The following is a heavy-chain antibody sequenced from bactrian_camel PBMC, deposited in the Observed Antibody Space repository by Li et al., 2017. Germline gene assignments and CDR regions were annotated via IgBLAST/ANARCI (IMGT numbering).Heavy chain of an antibody. CDR2: INSGDGNT. D-gene: IGHD4*01. CDR1: GFTFSNYA. Sequence: DVQLVESGGGLVQPGGSLRLSCAASGFTFSNYALYWMRQGPGKGLEWVSAINSGDGNTYYVDSVKGRFTISRDNAQSTLYLQMNSLKSEDTALYYCATGIWTMFPWGQGTQVTVS. V-gene: IGHV3S31*01. CDR3: ATGIWTMFP. J-gene: IGHJ6*01.